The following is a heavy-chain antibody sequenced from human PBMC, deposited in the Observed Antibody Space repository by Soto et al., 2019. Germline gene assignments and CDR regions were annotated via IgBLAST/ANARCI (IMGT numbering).Heavy chain of an antibody. CDR3: ARDLQSYSAFDAFEI. V-gene: IGHV3-33*01. CDR2: IWFDGSNK. CDR1: GFTFSDYG. Sequence: QVHLVESGGGVVQPGTSLRLLCAASGFTFSDYGMHWVRQAPGKGLEWVAVIWFDGSNKYYGDSVKGRFTISRDNSKHTLYLQMNSLRAEDTAVYYCARDLQSYSAFDAFEIWGQGTMVTVSS. J-gene: IGHJ3*02. D-gene: IGHD1-26*01.